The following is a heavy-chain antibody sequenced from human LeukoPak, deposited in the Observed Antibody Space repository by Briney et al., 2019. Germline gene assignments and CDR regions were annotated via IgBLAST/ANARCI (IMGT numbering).Heavy chain of an antibody. Sequence: SGGSLRLSCAASGFTFNTYAMSWVRQAPGKGLEWVSAIRGSGGSTYYADSVKGRFTISRDNSKNTLYLQMNSLRAEDTAVYYCAKAQLGYCSGGSCYPAYYFDYWGQGTLVTVSS. V-gene: IGHV3-23*01. J-gene: IGHJ4*02. D-gene: IGHD2-15*01. CDR3: AKAQLGYCSGGSCYPAYYFDY. CDR2: IRGSGGST. CDR1: GFTFNTYA.